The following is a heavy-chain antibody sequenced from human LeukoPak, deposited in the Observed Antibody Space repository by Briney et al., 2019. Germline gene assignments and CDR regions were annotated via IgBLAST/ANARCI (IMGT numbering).Heavy chain of an antibody. CDR2: ISWNRGSI. V-gene: IGHV3-9*01. CDR3: AKGSGIAAAGSFQH. Sequence: GRSLRLSCASSGFTFDDYSMHCVRQAPGKGLEWGSGISWNRGSIVYADSVKGRCTISRDNAKNSLYLQMNRMRAEDTALYYCAKGSGIAAAGSFQHWGQGTLVTVSS. J-gene: IGHJ1*01. CDR1: GFTFDDYS. D-gene: IGHD6-13*01.